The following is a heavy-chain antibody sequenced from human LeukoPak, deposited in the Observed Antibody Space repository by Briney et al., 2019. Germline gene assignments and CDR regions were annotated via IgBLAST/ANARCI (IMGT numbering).Heavy chain of an antibody. CDR1: RGSINNYH. CDR3: ARVSSSWARYFQH. D-gene: IGHD6-13*01. CDR2: INHSGST. J-gene: IGHJ1*01. Sequence: SETLSLTCTVSRGSINNYHWSWIRQPPGKGLEWIGEINHSGSTNYNPSLKSRVTISVDTSKNQFSLKLSSVTAADTAVYYCARVSSSWARYFQHWGQGTLVTVSS. V-gene: IGHV4-34*01.